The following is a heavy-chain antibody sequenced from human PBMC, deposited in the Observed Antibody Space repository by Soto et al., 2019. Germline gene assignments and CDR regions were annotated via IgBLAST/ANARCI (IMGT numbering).Heavy chain of an antibody. V-gene: IGHV4-39*01. Sequence: QLQLQESGPGLVKPSETLSLTCTVSGGSISSSSYYWGWIRQPPGKGLEWIGSIYYSGSTYYNPSPKSRVTISVDTSKNQFSLKLSSVTAADTAVYYCASRIAVATYYFDYWGQGTLVTVSS. CDR2: IYYSGST. CDR1: GGSISSSSYY. D-gene: IGHD6-19*01. CDR3: ASRIAVATYYFDY. J-gene: IGHJ4*02.